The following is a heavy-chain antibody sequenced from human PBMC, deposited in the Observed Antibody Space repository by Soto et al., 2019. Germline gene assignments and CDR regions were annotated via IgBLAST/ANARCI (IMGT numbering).Heavy chain of an antibody. J-gene: IGHJ6*02. Sequence: GASVKVSCKASGYTFTSYAMHWVRQAPGQRLEWMGWINAGNGNTKYSQKFQGRVTITRDTSASTAYMEPSSLRSEDTAVYYCARELSDSGSYYVGYYYYGMDVWGQGTTVTVSS. CDR2: INAGNGNT. V-gene: IGHV1-3*01. CDR1: GYTFTSYA. CDR3: ARELSDSGSYYVGYYYYGMDV. D-gene: IGHD1-26*01.